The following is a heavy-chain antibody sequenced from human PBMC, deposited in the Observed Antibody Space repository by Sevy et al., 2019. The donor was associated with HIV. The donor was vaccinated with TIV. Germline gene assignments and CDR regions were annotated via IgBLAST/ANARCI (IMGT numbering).Heavy chain of an antibody. Sequence: SETLSLTCAVYGGSFSDHFCTWIRQPPGKGLEWIGEINHSGKTNYNPSLKTRVTISVDTSKNQFSLKVRSVTAADTAMYYCANDGYTSSLDYWGQGTLVTVS. CDR3: ANDGYTSSLDY. D-gene: IGHD6-13*01. CDR2: INHSGKT. J-gene: IGHJ4*02. V-gene: IGHV4-34*01. CDR1: GGSFSDHF.